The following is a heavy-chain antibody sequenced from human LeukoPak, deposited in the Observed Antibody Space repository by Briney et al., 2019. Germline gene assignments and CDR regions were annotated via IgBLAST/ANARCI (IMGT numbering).Heavy chain of an antibody. CDR2: INPYSGDT. CDR1: GYTFTGYY. Sequence: GASVKVSCKASGYTFTGYYMHWVRQAPGQGLEWMGWINPYSGDTMYAQKFQGRVTMTRDTSISTAYMELSRLRSDDTAVYYCARVLFYSSGNKSNRVDYWGQGTLVTVSS. V-gene: IGHV1-2*02. J-gene: IGHJ4*02. CDR3: ARVLFYSSGNKSNRVDY. D-gene: IGHD6-19*01.